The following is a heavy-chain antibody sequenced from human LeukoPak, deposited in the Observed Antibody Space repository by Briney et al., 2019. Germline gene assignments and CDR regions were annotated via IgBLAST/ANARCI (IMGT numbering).Heavy chain of an antibody. CDR2: TYPGKSDT. D-gene: IGHD3-10*01. V-gene: IGHV5-51*01. CDR3: ARRHYGSGSYYYDY. CDR1: GYTFTSYW. J-gene: IGHJ4*02. Sequence: GESLKISCQGSGYTFTSYWIAWVRQMPGKGLEWMGSTYPGKSDTRYSPSFQGQVTISADKTISTAYLQWSSLKASDTAMYYSARRHYGSGSYYYDYWGQGTLVTVSS.